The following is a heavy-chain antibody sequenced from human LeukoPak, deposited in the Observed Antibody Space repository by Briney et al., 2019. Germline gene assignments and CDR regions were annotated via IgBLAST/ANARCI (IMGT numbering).Heavy chain of an antibody. CDR1: GYTFTSYY. D-gene: IGHD4-23*01. V-gene: IGHV1-46*01. J-gene: IGHJ4*02. Sequence: ASVKVSCKASGYTFTSYYMHWVRQAPGQGLEWMGIINPSGGSTSYAQKFQGRVTMTTDTSTSTAYMELRSLRSDDTAVYYCAVGTTVVTPTFDYWGQGTLVTVSS. CDR2: INPSGGST. CDR3: AVGTTVVTPTFDY.